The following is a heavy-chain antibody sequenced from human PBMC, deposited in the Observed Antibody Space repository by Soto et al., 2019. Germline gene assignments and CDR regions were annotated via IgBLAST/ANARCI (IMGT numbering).Heavy chain of an antibody. CDR1: GFTFKDLA. CDR2: FSGSGHAT. Sequence: GGSLRLSCSTSGFTFKDLAISWVRQAPGKGLEWVSGFSGSGHATYDTDSVEGRYTITKDFSKNTVSLQMTSLIVDDTGVYYCARTRTAFYRYYFDSWGQGALVTVSS. J-gene: IGHJ4*02. CDR3: ARTRTAFYRYYFDS. D-gene: IGHD2-21*02. V-gene: IGHV3-23*01.